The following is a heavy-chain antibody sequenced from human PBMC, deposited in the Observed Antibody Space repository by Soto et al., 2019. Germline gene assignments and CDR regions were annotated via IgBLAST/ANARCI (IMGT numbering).Heavy chain of an antibody. V-gene: IGHV4-59*08. CDR3: ARLSAVHGDNHDY. Sequence: QVQLEESGPGLVKPSETLSLTCTVSGGSISRYYWSWIRQSPGKGLEWIGYIYHTGTTDYNPSLKSRVTISVDTSKKQFSLRLRSVTAADTAIYYCARLSAVHGDNHDYWGQGTLVTVSS. J-gene: IGHJ4*02. D-gene: IGHD4-17*01. CDR1: GGSISRYY. CDR2: IYHTGTT.